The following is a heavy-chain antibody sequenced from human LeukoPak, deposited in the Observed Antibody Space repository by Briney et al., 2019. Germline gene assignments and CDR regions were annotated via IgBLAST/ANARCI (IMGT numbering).Heavy chain of an antibody. J-gene: IGHJ4*02. D-gene: IGHD6-6*01. CDR2: IKQDGSEK. CDR1: GFTFSSYW. CDR3: ARESSSSNIDY. Sequence: GGSLRLSCAASGFTFSSYWMSWVRQAPGKGLEWVANIKQDGSEKYYVDSVKGRFTISRDNAKNSLHLQMNSLRAEDTAVYYCARESSSSNIDYWGQGTLVTVSS. V-gene: IGHV3-7*01.